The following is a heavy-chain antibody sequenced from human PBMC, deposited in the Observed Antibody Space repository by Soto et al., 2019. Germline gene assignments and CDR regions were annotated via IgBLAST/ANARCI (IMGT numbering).Heavy chain of an antibody. CDR2: IIPICGTA. D-gene: IGHD2-21*02. CDR3: ARAIDGAYCGGDCYSNFDY. Sequence: QVQLVQSGAEMKKPGSSVKVSCKASGGTFSSYAISWVRQAPGQGLEWMGGIIPICGTANYAQKFQGRVTITADESTSTAYMGLSSLRSEDTAVYYCARAIDGAYCGGDCYSNFDYWGQGTLVTVSS. J-gene: IGHJ4*02. V-gene: IGHV1-69*01. CDR1: GGTFSSYA.